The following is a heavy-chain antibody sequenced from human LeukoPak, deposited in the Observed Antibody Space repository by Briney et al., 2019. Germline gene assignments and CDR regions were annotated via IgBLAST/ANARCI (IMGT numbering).Heavy chain of an antibody. Sequence: SETLSLTCAVYGGSFSGYYWSWIRQPPRKGLEWIGEINHSGSTNYNPSLKSRVTISVGTSKNQFSLKLSSVTAADTAVYYCARGGRVATISFMDYWGQGTLVTVSS. D-gene: IGHD3/OR15-3a*01. CDR3: ARGGRVATISFMDY. CDR1: GGSFSGYY. V-gene: IGHV4-34*01. J-gene: IGHJ4*02. CDR2: INHSGST.